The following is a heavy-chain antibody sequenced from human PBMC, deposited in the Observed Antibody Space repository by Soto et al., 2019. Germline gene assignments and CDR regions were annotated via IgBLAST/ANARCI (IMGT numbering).Heavy chain of an antibody. Sequence: QVQLVQSGGGAVQPGDSLRLSCAASGFTFSTYALHWVRQAPGKGLEWVAFISYTGGDQYYADSVKGRFTISRDNSKNTVSLQMTSLKAEDAAVYYCARDGFLYISGVYYDSWGQGALVTVSS. CDR2: ISYTGGDQ. J-gene: IGHJ4*02. D-gene: IGHD6-19*01. CDR1: GFTFSTYA. V-gene: IGHV3-30*14. CDR3: ARDGFLYISGVYYDS.